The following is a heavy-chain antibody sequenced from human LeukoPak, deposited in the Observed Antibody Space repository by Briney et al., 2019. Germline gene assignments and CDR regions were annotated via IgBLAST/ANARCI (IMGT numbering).Heavy chain of an antibody. V-gene: IGHV3-15*07. D-gene: IGHD2-15*01. Sequence: GGSLRLSCAVSGLTLSNVWMNWVRQAPGKGLEGVGRIRSQTAGGTTDFAAPVKGRFSISRDDSKNSLYLQMNTLTSEDTAVYYCAHGSAQSSEYWGQGTLVTVSS. CDR2: IRSQTAGGTT. CDR1: GLTLSNVW. J-gene: IGHJ4*02. CDR3: AHGSAQSSEY.